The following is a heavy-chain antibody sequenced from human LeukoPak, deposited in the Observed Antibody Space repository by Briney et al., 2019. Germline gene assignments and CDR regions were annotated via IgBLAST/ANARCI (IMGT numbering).Heavy chain of an antibody. CDR1: GFSLSTSGVG. J-gene: IGHJ4*02. V-gene: IGHV2-70*11. D-gene: IGHD1-26*01. Sequence: SGPTLVKPTQTLTLTCTFSGFSLSTSGVGVGWIRQPPGKALEWLARIDWDDDKYYSTSLKTRLTISKDTSKNQVVLTMTNMDPVDTATYYCARIRLNSGSNRDHFDYWGQGTLVTVSS. CDR3: ARIRLNSGSNRDHFDY. CDR2: IDWDDDK.